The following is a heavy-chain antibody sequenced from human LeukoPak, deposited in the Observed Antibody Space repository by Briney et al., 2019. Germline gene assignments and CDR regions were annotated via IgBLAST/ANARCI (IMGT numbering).Heavy chain of an antibody. CDR2: MNPNSGNT. CDR3: AALVGASRGNWFDP. D-gene: IGHD1-26*01. CDR1: GYTFTSYD. J-gene: IGHJ5*02. Sequence: ASVKVSCKASGYTFTSYDINWVRQATGQGLEWMGWMNPNSGNTGYAQKFQGRVTMTRNTSISTAYMELSSLRSEDTAVYYCAALVGASRGNWFDPWGQGTLVTVSS. V-gene: IGHV1-8*01.